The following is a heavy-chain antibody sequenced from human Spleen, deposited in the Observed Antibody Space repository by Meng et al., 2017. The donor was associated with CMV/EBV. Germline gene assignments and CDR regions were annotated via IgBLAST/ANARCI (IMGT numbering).Heavy chain of an antibody. V-gene: IGHV4-4*07. CDR1: GSSISSIY. CDR3: ASPVSIYGDYRYYFDY. J-gene: IGHJ4*02. D-gene: IGHD4-17*01. Sequence: SGQGLVRPSETLSLTCTGSGSSISSIYWSWIRQPAGKGLAWIGRIYTSGSTNYNPSLKSRVTMSVDTSKNQFSLKLSSVTAADTAVYYCASPVSIYGDYRYYFDYWGQGTLVTVSS. CDR2: IYTSGST.